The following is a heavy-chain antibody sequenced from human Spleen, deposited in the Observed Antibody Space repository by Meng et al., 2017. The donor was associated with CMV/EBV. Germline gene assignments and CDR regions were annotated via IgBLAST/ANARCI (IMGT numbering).Heavy chain of an antibody. CDR2: MNPNSGNT. CDR1: GYTLTNYG. J-gene: IGHJ4*02. Sequence: ASVKVSCKASGYTLTNYGISWVRQATGQGLEWMGWMNPNSGNTGYAQKFQGRVTITRNTSISTAYMELSSLRSEDTAVYYCARGSLGYCTNGVCYFDYWGQGTLVTVSS. V-gene: IGHV1-8*03. D-gene: IGHD2-8*01. CDR3: ARGSLGYCTNGVCYFDY.